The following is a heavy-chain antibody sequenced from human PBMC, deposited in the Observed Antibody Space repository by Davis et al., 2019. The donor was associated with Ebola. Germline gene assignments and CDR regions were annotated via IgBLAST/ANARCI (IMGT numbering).Heavy chain of an antibody. Sequence: PGGSLRLSCAASGFTFSSYAMSWVRQAPGKGLEWVSAISGSGGSTYYADSVKGRFTISRDNAKNSLYLQMNSLRAEDTAVYYCARDPGSSWYFMDVWGKGTTVAVSS. V-gene: IGHV3-23*01. J-gene: IGHJ6*04. CDR1: GFTFSSYA. CDR3: ARDPGSSWYFMDV. D-gene: IGHD6-13*01. CDR2: ISGSGGST.